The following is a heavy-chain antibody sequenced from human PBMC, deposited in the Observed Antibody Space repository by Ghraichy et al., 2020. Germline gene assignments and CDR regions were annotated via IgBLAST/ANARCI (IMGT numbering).Heavy chain of an antibody. Sequence: ASVKVSCKASGYTFTSYAMHWVRQAPGQRLEWMGWINAGNGNTKYSQKFQGRVTITRDTSASTAYMELSSLRSEDTAVYYCARDPGRGSGWYIPYYFDYWGQGTLVTVSS. V-gene: IGHV1-3*01. J-gene: IGHJ4*02. CDR1: GYTFTSYA. CDR3: ARDPGRGSGWYIPYYFDY. D-gene: IGHD6-19*01. CDR2: INAGNGNT.